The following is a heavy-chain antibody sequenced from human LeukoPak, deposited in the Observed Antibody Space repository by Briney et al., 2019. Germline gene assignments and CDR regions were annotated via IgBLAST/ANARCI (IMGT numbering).Heavy chain of an antibody. CDR1: GFTFSSYA. CDR3: ARNYGSGSYRGIDP. D-gene: IGHD3-10*01. CDR2: IWYDGSNK. J-gene: IGHJ5*02. Sequence: GRSLRLSCAASGFTFSSYAMHWVCQAPGKGLEWVAVIWYDGSNKYYADSVKGRFTISRDNSKNTLYLQMNSLRAEDTAVYYCARNYGSGSYRGIDPWGQGTLVTVSS. V-gene: IGHV3-33*08.